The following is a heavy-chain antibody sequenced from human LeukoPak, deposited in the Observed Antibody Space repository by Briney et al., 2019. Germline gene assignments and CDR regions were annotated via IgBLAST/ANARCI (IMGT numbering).Heavy chain of an antibody. CDR3: ARAYYYDSSGSPRYYFDY. CDR2: IYHSGST. Sequence: SETLSLTCAVSGGSISSGGYSWSWIRQPRGRGLEGFGYIYHSGSTYYNPSLKSRVTISVDRSTNQFSMKLSSVTAADTAVYYCARAYYYDSSGSPRYYFDYWGQGTLVTVSS. V-gene: IGHV4-30-2*01. J-gene: IGHJ4*02. CDR1: GGSISSGGYS. D-gene: IGHD3-22*01.